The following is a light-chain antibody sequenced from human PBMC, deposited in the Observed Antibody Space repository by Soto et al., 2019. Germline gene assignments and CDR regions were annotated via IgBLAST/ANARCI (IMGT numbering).Light chain of an antibody. Sequence: EIVLTQSPATLSLSPGERATLSCRASQSVSSYLAWYQQKPGQAPRLLIYDASNRATGIPARFSGSWSGTDFTLTISSLEPEDFAVYYCQQRSNWPRVFGPGTKVDIK. CDR2: DAS. J-gene: IGKJ3*01. CDR1: QSVSSY. V-gene: IGKV3-11*01. CDR3: QQRSNWPRV.